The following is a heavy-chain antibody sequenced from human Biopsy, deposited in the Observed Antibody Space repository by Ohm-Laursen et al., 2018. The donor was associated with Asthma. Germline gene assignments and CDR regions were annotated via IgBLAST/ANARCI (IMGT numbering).Heavy chain of an antibody. CDR2: ISLNTGDA. V-gene: IGHV1-2*04. CDR1: GFPFTAYS. Sequence: ASVKVSCKTSGFPFTAYSIHWVRQAPGQGLEWMGWISLNTGDANLAQKFRGWVTMTRDTSISTAYLVLSGLKSHDTAVYYFARAPYSDAIDSWGQGTLVAVSS. J-gene: IGHJ4*02. D-gene: IGHD1-26*01. CDR3: ARAPYSDAIDS.